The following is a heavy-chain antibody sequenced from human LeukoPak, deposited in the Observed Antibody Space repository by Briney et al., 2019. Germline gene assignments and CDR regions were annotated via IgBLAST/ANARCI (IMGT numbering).Heavy chain of an antibody. CDR1: GGSISSYY. J-gene: IGHJ2*01. Sequence: SETLSLTCTVSGGSISSYYWSWIRQPPGKGLEWIGSIYYSGSTYYNPSLKSRVTISVDTSKNQFSLKLSSVTAADTAVYYCARPGPAAYFDLWGRGTLVTVSS. D-gene: IGHD2-2*01. CDR3: ARPGPAAYFDL. V-gene: IGHV4-59*05. CDR2: IYYSGST.